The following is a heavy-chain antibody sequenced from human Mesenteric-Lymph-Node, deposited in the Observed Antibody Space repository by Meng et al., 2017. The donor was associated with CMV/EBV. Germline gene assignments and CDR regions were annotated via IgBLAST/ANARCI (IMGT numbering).Heavy chain of an antibody. D-gene: IGHD3-16*01. CDR3: AASDTNGMYVDRIY. V-gene: IGHV3-23*01. J-gene: IGHJ4*02. CDR2: ISGTDGVT. Sequence: ETLSLTCAASGFTFSRYAMSWVRQPPGKGLEWVSFISGTDGVTHFIDSVKGRFTISRDNSKNTVYLQMNSLRAEDTAIYYCAASDTNGMYVDRIYWGQGTLVTVSS. CDR1: GFTFSRYA.